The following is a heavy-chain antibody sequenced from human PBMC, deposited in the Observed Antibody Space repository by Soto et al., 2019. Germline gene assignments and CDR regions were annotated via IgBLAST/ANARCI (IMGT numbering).Heavy chain of an antibody. CDR1: GFSLSTSGMC. CDR2: IDWDDDK. CDR3: ARIQALRHYYHGMDV. Sequence: SGPTLVNPTQTLTLTCTFSGFSLSTSGMCVSWIRQPPGKALEWLALIDWDDDKYYSTSLKTRLTISKDTSKNQVVLTMTNMDPVDTATYYCARIQALRHYYHGMDVWGQGTTVTVS. J-gene: IGHJ6*02. V-gene: IGHV2-70*01.